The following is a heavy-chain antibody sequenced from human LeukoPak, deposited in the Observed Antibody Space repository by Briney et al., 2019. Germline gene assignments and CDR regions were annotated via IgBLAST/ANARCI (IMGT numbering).Heavy chain of an antibody. J-gene: IGHJ4*02. Sequence: GGSLRLSCAASGFTFSSHEMNWIRQAPGKGLEWISYISNSGSTKYYADSVKGRFTISRDNAKNSLYLQMNSLRAEDTAVYYCAAVIDYWGQGTLVTVSS. CDR2: ISNSGSTK. CDR3: AAVIDY. V-gene: IGHV3-48*03. CDR1: GFTFSSHE.